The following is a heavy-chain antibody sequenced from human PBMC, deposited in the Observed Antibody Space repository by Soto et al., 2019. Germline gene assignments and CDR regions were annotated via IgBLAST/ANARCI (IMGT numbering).Heavy chain of an antibody. D-gene: IGHD3-16*01. V-gene: IGHV3-23*01. CDR2: ISGSGGST. J-gene: IGHJ6*03. CDR1: GFTFSSYA. Sequence: GGSLRLSCAASGFTFSSYAMSWVRQAPGKGLEWVSAISGSGGSTYYADSVKGRFTISRHNSKNTLYLQMNSLRAEDTAVYYCARGGALGPKYYYYYMDVWGKGTTVTVSS. CDR3: ARGGALGPKYYYYYMDV.